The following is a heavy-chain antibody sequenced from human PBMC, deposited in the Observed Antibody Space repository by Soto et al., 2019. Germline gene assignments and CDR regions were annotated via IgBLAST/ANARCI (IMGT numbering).Heavy chain of an antibody. J-gene: IGHJ6*02. Sequence: QVQLVQSGAEVKKPGSSVKVSCKASGGTFSSYTISWVRQAPGQGLEWMGRIIPILGIANYAQKFQGRVTITADKSTSTAYMELSSLRSEDTAVYYCARDLWDIVATIAPYYYYGMDVWGQGTTVTVSS. D-gene: IGHD5-12*01. CDR1: GGTFSSYT. CDR2: IIPILGIA. CDR3: ARDLWDIVATIAPYYYYGMDV. V-gene: IGHV1-69*08.